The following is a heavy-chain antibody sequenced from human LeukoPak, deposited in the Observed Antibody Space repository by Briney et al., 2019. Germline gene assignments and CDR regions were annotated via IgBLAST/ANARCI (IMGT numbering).Heavy chain of an antibody. CDR3: AKITPSYDFWSGHAFDI. CDR1: GFTFSSYA. J-gene: IGHJ3*02. D-gene: IGHD3-3*01. Sequence: GGSLRLSCAASGFTFSSYAMSWVRQAPGKGLEWVSAISGSGGSTYYADSVKGRFTISRDNSKNTLYLQMNSLRAEDTAVYYCAKITPSYDFWSGHAFDIWGQGTMVTVSS. CDR2: ISGSGGST. V-gene: IGHV3-23*01.